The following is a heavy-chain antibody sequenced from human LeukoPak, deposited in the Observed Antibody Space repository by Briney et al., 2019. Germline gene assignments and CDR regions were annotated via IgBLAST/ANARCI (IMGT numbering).Heavy chain of an antibody. CDR1: GFTFSSYW. D-gene: IGHD3-22*01. CDR3: AKDPDIVYDSSGYYPLY. J-gene: IGHJ4*02. V-gene: IGHV3-74*01. CDR2: INSDGSST. Sequence: PGGSLRLSCAASGFTFSSYWMHWVRQAPGKGLVWVSRINSDGSSTSYADSVKGRFTISRDNAKNTLYLQMNSLRAEDTAVYCCAKDPDIVYDSSGYYPLYWGQGTLVTVSS.